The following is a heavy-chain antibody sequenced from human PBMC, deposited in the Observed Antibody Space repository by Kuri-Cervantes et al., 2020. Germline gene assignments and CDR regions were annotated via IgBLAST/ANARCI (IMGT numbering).Heavy chain of an antibody. J-gene: IGHJ4*02. CDR3: ARDSSSWYGSFDY. V-gene: IGHV3-9*01. Sequence: SLKISCAASGFTFDDYAMHWVRQAPGKGLEWVSGISWNSGSIGYADSVKGRFTISRDNSKNTLYLQMNSLRAEDTAVYYCARDSSSWYGSFDYWGQGTLVTVSS. D-gene: IGHD6-13*01. CDR1: GFTFDDYA. CDR2: ISWNSGSI.